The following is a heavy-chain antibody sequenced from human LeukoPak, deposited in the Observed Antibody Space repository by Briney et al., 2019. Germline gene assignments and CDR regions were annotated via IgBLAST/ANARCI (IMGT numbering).Heavy chain of an antibody. CDR3: ARAYGGSDDDAFDI. CDR1: GFTFSSYS. V-gene: IGHV3-21*01. D-gene: IGHD1-26*01. J-gene: IGHJ3*02. CDR2: ISSSSSYI. Sequence: GGSLRLSCAASGFTFSSYSMNWVRQAPGKGLEWVSSISSSSSYIYYADSVKGRFTISRDNAKNSLYLQMNSLRAEDTAVYYCARAYGGSDDDAFDIWGQGTMVTVSS.